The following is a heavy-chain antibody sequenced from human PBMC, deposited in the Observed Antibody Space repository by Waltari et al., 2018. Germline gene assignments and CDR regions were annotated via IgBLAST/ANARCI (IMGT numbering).Heavy chain of an antibody. D-gene: IGHD3-3*01. J-gene: IGHJ5*02. V-gene: IGHV2-5*01. CDR3: AHTFTIFGVPEAYNWFDP. CDR1: GFSLSTSGVG. CDR2: IYWNDDK. Sequence: QITLKESGPTLVKPTQTLTLTCTFSGFSLSTSGVGVGWIRQPPGKALEWLALIYWNDDKRYSPSLKSRLTITKDTSKNQVVLTMTNMDPVDTATYYCAHTFTIFGVPEAYNWFDPWCQGTLVTVSS.